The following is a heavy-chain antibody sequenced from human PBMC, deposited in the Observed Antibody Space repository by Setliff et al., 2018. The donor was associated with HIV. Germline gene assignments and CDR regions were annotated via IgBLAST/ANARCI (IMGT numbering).Heavy chain of an antibody. CDR3: ARHKVLSLFGELLPPYFDC. Sequence: NPSETLSLTCTVSGDSIISATYFWGWIRQPPGKGPVWIGTISYTGSTYYNPSLKSRVTMSVDTSEDQTSLMLSSVTAADTAVYFCARHKVLSLFGELLPPYFDCWGQGALVTVSS. CDR2: ISYTGST. V-gene: IGHV4-39*01. J-gene: IGHJ4*02. CDR1: GDSIISATYF. D-gene: IGHD3-10*01.